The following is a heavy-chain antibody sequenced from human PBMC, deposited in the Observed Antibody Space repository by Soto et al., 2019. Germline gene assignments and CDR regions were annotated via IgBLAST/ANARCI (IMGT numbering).Heavy chain of an antibody. CDR2: IIPFYNTL. D-gene: IGHD6-13*01. CDR3: ASGASRWYPYFFDS. J-gene: IGHJ4*02. CDR1: EGTFSSYA. V-gene: IGHV1-69*01. Sequence: QAQVVQSGAEVRKPGSSVKVSCKASEGTFSSYAIAWVRQAPGQGLEWMGGIIPFYNTLNYAQKFQDRVTITADDSTNTVYMELSSLRSDDTAVYFCASGASRWYPYFFDSWAQGTLVTVSS.